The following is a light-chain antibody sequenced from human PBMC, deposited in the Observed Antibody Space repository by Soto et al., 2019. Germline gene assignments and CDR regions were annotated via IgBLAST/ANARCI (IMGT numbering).Light chain of an antibody. Sequence: ENVLTQSPGTLALSPGEGDTLSCRASQSVSSNSLAWYQQKPGQAPRLLIYGASTRATGIPDRFSGSGSGTDFTLTINRLEPEDFAVYYCQQYGSSPHTFGGGTKVDIK. CDR3: QQYGSSPHT. V-gene: IGKV3-20*01. CDR2: GAS. CDR1: QSVSSNS. J-gene: IGKJ4*02.